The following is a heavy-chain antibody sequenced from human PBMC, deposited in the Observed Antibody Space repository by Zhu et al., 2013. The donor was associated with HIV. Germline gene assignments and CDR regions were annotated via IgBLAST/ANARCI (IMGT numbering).Heavy chain of an antibody. Sequence: QVQLVQSGAEVKKPGASVKVSCKASGYTFTGYYIHWVRQATGQGLEWMGWMNPNSGNTGYAQKFQGRVTMTGNTSINTAYMELSSLRSEDTAVYYCARGLPHIDYWGQGTLVTVSS. CDR1: GYTFTGYY. V-gene: IGHV1-8*02. CDR2: MNPNSGNT. CDR3: ARGLPHIDY. J-gene: IGHJ4*02.